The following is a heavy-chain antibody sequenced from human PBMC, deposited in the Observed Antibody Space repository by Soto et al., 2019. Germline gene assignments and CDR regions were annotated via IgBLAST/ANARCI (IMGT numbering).Heavy chain of an antibody. CDR3: ATGGSGYFTY. V-gene: IGHV3-74*01. CDR2: IKSDGSYT. J-gene: IGHJ4*02. CDR1: GFTFNTYW. D-gene: IGHD3-22*01. Sequence: EVQLVESGGGLVQPGGSLRLSCAPSGFTFNTYWMQWVRQAPGKGLVWVSRIKSDGSYTNYADSVKGRFTISRDNAKNTLFLQMNSLGAEDTAVYYCATGGSGYFTYWGQGTLVTVSS.